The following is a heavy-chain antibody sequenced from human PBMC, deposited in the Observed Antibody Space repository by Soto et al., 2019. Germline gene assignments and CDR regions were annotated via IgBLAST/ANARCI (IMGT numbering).Heavy chain of an antibody. J-gene: IGHJ5*02. D-gene: IGHD3-3*01. CDR3: ASNYYDFWSGRDWFDP. CDR2: IYTSGST. Sequence: QVQLQESGPGLVKPSETLSLTCTVSGGSISSYYWSWIRQPAGKGLEWIGRIYTSGSTNYNPSLKSRVTMSGDTSKNQYSLKLSSVTAADTAVYYCASNYYDFWSGRDWFDPWGQGTLVTVSS. V-gene: IGHV4-4*07. CDR1: GGSISSYY.